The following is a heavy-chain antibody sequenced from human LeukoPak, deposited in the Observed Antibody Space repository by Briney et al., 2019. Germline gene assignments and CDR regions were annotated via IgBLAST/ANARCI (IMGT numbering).Heavy chain of an antibody. J-gene: IGHJ4*02. Sequence: SETLSFTCTVSGGSISSSSYYWGWIRQPPGKGLEWIGGIYYSGSTYYNPSLKNRVTISVDTSKNQFSLKLSSVTAADTAVYYCARQGLSCGGSCYSIFDYWGQGNPGHRLL. V-gene: IGHV4-39*01. CDR1: GGSISSSSYY. D-gene: IGHD2-15*01. CDR3: ARQGLSCGGSCYSIFDY. CDR2: IYYSGST.